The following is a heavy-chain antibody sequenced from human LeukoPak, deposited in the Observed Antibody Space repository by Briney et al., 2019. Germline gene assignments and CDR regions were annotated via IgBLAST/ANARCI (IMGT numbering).Heavy chain of an antibody. CDR2: IYSGGNT. D-gene: IGHD4-4*01. CDR3: SRVYN. V-gene: IGHV3-66*01. CDR1: GITVSNNY. J-gene: IGHJ4*02. Sequence: GGSLRLSCAVSGITVSNNYMSWVRQAPGKGLEWVSLIYSGGNTHYADSVRGRFTISRDNSNNTVYLQMSSLRVEDTAVYYCSRVYNWGQGTLVTVSS.